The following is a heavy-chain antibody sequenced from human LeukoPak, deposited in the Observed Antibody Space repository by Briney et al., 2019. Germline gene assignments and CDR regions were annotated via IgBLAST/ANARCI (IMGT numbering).Heavy chain of an antibody. D-gene: IGHD4-23*01. CDR2: IHYSGST. Sequence: PSETLSLTCTVSGGSVTSASHYWAWIRQPPAKVLEWIGSIHYSGSTYYSPSLKSRLTISGDTSKSQFSLKLTFVTAADTAVYYCTRHHDYGDKIDYWGQGTLVTVSS. CDR3: TRHHDYGDKIDY. V-gene: IGHV4-39*01. CDR1: GGSVTSASHY. J-gene: IGHJ4*02.